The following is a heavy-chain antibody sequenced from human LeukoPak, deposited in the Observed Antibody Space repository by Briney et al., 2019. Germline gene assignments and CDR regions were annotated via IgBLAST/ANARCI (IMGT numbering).Heavy chain of an antibody. CDR2: MNPNSGNT. V-gene: IGHV1-8*01. Sequence: EASVTVSCKASGYTFTSYDINWVRQATGQGLEWMGWMNPNSGNTGYAQKFQGRVTMTRNTSISTAYMELSSLRSEDTDVYYCARGRWEYYDSSGYYTDYWGQGTLVTVSS. CDR1: GYTFTSYD. CDR3: ARGRWEYYDSSGYYTDY. D-gene: IGHD3-22*01. J-gene: IGHJ4*02.